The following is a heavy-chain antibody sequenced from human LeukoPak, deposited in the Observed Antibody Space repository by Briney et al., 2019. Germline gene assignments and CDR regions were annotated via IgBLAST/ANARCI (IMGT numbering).Heavy chain of an antibody. CDR1: GFTFSSSG. CDR2: IWSDGSNK. Sequence: PGGSLRLSCAASGFTFSSSGMHWVRQAPGKGLEWVAIIWSDGSNKYYADSVKGRFTVSRDNSKNTLFLQMNSLRAEDTAVYFCARRLPCHSALDVWGQGTTVTVSS. CDR3: ARRLPCHSALDV. V-gene: IGHV3-33*01. D-gene: IGHD2-2*01. J-gene: IGHJ6*02.